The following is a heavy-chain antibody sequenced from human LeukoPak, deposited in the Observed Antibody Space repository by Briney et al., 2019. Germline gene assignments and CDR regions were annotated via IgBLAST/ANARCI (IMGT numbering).Heavy chain of an antibody. D-gene: IGHD1-26*01. CDR2: VSTSGST. CDR1: GASISSGSYY. Sequence: SQTLSLTCTVSGASISSGSYYWCWIRQPAGKGLEWIGRVSTSGSTNYNPSLQSRVTISVDTSKNQFSLKLTSVTAADTAVYFCARGSLGADYWGQGTLVTVSS. J-gene: IGHJ4*02. V-gene: IGHV4-61*02. CDR3: ARGSLGADY.